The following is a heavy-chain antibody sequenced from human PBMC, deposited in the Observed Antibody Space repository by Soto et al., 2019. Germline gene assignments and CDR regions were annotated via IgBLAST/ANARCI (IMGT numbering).Heavy chain of an antibody. CDR2: ISSSGTYT. J-gene: IGHJ6*02. V-gene: IGHV3-21*01. Sequence: LRLSCAAPGFTFTTNRMNWVLLAPGKGLEWISSISSSGTYTYYSDSLKGRITLSRDNDTNSLYLQMNSLTAEYTAIYLGACRGMASGFDFYYYGMDVWGQGTKVTVSS. D-gene: IGHD6-19*01. CDR1: GFTFTTNR. CDR3: ACRGMASGFDFYYYGMDV.